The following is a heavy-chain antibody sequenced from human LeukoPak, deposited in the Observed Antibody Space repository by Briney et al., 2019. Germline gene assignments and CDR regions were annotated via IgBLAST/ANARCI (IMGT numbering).Heavy chain of an antibody. CDR1: GGSFSGYY. D-gene: IGHD5-12*01. CDR2: INHSGST. Sequence: SETLSLTCAVYGGSFSGYYWSWIRQPPGKGLEWIGEINHSGSTNYNPSLKSRVTISVDTSKNQFSLKLSSVTAADTAVYYCARIGGYSGYDYRGRRAFDIWGQGTMVTVSS. V-gene: IGHV4-34*01. J-gene: IGHJ3*02. CDR3: ARIGGYSGYDYRGRRAFDI.